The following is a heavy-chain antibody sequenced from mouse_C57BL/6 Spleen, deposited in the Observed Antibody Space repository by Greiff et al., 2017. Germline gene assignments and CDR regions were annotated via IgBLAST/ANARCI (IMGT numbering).Heavy chain of an antibody. Sequence: QVQLQQSGAELVRPGASVKVSRKASGYAFTNYLIEWVKQRPGQGLEWIGVINPGSGGTNYNEKFKGKATLTADKSSSTAYMQLSSLTSEDSAVYFCARDYGSSYPSFAYWGQGTLVTVSA. CDR1: GYAFTNYL. J-gene: IGHJ3*01. CDR3: ARDYGSSYPSFAY. D-gene: IGHD1-1*01. V-gene: IGHV1-54*01. CDR2: INPGSGGT.